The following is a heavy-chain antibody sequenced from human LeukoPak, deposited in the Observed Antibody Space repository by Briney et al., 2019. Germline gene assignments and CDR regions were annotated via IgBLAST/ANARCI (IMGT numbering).Heavy chain of an antibody. J-gene: IGHJ4*02. CDR1: GYSISSGYY. V-gene: IGHV4-38-2*02. Sequence: SETLSLTCTVSGYSISSGYYWGWIRQPPGKGLEWIGSIYHSGSTYYNPSLKSRVTISVDTSKNQFSLKLSSVTAADTAVYYCARNSNYYDSSGYYTEDYWGQGTLVTVSS. CDR2: IYHSGST. D-gene: IGHD3-22*01. CDR3: ARNSNYYDSSGYYTEDY.